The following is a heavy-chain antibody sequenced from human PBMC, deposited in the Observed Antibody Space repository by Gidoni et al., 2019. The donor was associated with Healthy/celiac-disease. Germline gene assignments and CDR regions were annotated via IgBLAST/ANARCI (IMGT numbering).Heavy chain of an antibody. D-gene: IGHD5-18*01. J-gene: IGHJ4*02. CDR1: GFPFSSYS. CDR2: ISSSSSYI. V-gene: IGHV3-21*01. Sequence: EVQLVESGGGLVKPGGSLRLSCAASGFPFSSYSMNWVRQAPGKGLEWVSSISSSSSYIYYADSVKGRFTISRDNAKNSLYLQMNSLRAEDTAVYYCAREGGYSYGYGTLYYFDYWGQGTLVTVSS. CDR3: AREGGYSYGYGTLYYFDY.